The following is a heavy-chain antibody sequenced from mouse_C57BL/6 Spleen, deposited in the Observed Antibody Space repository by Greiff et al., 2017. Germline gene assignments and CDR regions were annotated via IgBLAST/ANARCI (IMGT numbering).Heavy chain of an antibody. V-gene: IGHV1-42*01. CDR1: GYSFTGYY. CDR3: ARLGDYEGYFDV. D-gene: IGHD2-4*01. CDR2: INPSTGGT. Sequence: EVKLVESGPELVKPGASVKISCKASGYSFTGYYMNWVKQSPEKSLEWIGEINPSTGGTTYNQKFKAKATLTVDKSSSTAYMQLKSLTSEDSAVYYCARLGDYEGYFDVWGTGTTVTVSS. J-gene: IGHJ1*03.